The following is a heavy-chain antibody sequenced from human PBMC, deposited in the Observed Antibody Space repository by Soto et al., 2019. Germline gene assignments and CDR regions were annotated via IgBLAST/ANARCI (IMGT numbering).Heavy chain of an antibody. Sequence: GGSLRLSCAASGFTFSSYAMSWVRQAPGKGLEWVSAISGSGGSTYYADSVKGRFTISRDNSKNTLYLQMNSLRAEDTAVYYCAKFSAYCSGGSCHYFDYWGQGTLVTVSS. V-gene: IGHV3-23*01. J-gene: IGHJ4*02. D-gene: IGHD2-15*01. CDR2: ISGSGGST. CDR3: AKFSAYCSGGSCHYFDY. CDR1: GFTFSSYA.